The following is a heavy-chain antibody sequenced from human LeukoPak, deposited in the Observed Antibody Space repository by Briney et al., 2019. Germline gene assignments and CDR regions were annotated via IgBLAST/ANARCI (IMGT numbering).Heavy chain of an antibody. CDR1: GFTFSNAW. Sequence: GGSLRLSCGASGFTFSNAWMSWVRQAPGKGLEWVGRIKSKTDGGSTDYAASVKGRFAISRDDSKNTLHLQMNSLKTEDTAVYYCTTDVEPWIQLLMDYWGQGTLVTVSS. V-gene: IGHV3-15*01. CDR2: IKSKTDGGST. D-gene: IGHD5-18*01. J-gene: IGHJ4*02. CDR3: TTDVEPWIQLLMDY.